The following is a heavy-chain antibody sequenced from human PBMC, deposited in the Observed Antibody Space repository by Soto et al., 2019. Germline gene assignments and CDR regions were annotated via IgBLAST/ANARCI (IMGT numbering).Heavy chain of an antibody. CDR1: GFTFSDYY. CDR3: ARHKESGYSYDSYYYYGMDV. J-gene: IGHJ6*02. CDR2: ISSSSSYT. V-gene: IGHV3-11*06. Sequence: GGSLRLSCAASGFTFSDYYMSWIRQAPGKGLEWVSYISSSSSYTNYADSVKGRFTISRDNAKNSLYLQMNSLRAEDTAVYYCARHKESGYSYDSYYYYGMDVWGQGTTVTVSS. D-gene: IGHD5-18*01.